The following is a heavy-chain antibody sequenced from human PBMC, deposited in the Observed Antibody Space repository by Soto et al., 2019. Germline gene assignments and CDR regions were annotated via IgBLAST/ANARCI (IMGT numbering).Heavy chain of an antibody. CDR1: GFTFSSYG. CDR2: ISYDGNYK. V-gene: IGHV3-30*18. J-gene: IGHJ4*02. Sequence: QVQLVESGGGVVQPGRSLRLSCAASGFTFSSYGMHWVRQAPGKGLEWVAIISYDGNYKYYADSVKGRFTISRDNSKNTLYLQMNSLRAEDTAVYYCGKVSTYYYDSTFDYRGQGTLVTVSS. D-gene: IGHD3-22*01. CDR3: GKVSTYYYDSTFDY.